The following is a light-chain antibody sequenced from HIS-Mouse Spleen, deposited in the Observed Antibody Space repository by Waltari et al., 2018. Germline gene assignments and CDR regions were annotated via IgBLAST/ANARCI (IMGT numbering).Light chain of an antibody. Sequence: SYVLTQPPSVSVAPGQTARITCGGNNIGSKSVHWYQQKPGQAPVLVVYGDSDRPSGIPERFSGSNSGNTATLTISRVEAGDEADYYCQVWDSSSDHPRFGGGTKLTVL. V-gene: IGLV3-21*02. CDR2: GDS. CDR1: NIGSKS. CDR3: QVWDSSSDHPR. J-gene: IGLJ3*02.